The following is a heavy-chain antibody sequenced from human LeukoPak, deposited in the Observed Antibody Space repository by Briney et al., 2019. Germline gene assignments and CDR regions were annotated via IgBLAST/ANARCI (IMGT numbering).Heavy chain of an antibody. CDR1: GFTFSNYW. CDR2: ISSSSSNI. V-gene: IGHV3-21*01. Sequence: GGSLRLSCAASGFTFSNYWMHWVRQAPGKGLEWVSSISSSSSNIYYADSVKGRFTISRDNAKNSLYLQMNSLRAEDTAVYYCARGPYGDYDFYCTYWGQGTLVTVSS. J-gene: IGHJ4*02. CDR3: ARGPYGDYDFYCTY. D-gene: IGHD4-17*01.